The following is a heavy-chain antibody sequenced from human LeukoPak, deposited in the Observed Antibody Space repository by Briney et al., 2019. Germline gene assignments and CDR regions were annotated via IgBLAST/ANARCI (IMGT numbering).Heavy chain of an antibody. V-gene: IGHV4-61*02. CDR2: MDFSGST. J-gene: IGHJ4*02. CDR3: ARYSGTGYGMYYFDY. CDR1: GVSITSSTYF. Sequence: SETLSLTCSVSGVSITSSTYFWSWIRQPAGKALEWIGRMDFSGSTNYNPSLRSQVTLSLDTSKNQFSLKLSSVTAADTAVYYCARYSGTGYGMYYFDYWGQGTLVTVSS. D-gene: IGHD1-1*01.